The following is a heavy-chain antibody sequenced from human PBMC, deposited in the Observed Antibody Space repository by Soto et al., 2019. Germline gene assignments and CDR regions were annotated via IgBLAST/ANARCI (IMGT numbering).Heavy chain of an antibody. CDR3: VKPYGFYYYDMDV. Sequence: PGGSLRLSCAASEFPFNNYVMHWVRQAPGKGLEWVSAITGDGVTTYYADSVKGRFTISRDNSQNTLYLQMSSLRANDTATYYCVKPYGFYYYDMDVWGEGTTVTVSS. CDR2: ITGDGVTT. CDR1: EFPFNNYV. J-gene: IGHJ6*03. D-gene: IGHD3-16*01. V-gene: IGHV3-23*01.